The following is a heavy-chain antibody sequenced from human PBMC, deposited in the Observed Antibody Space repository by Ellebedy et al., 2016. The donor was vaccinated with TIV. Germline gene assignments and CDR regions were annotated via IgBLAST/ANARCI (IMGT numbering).Heavy chain of an antibody. D-gene: IGHD1-1*01. CDR3: ARDTTSDY. V-gene: IGHV3-72*01. J-gene: IGHJ4*02. Sequence: GESLKISCAVSGFTFSDHYMDWVRLAPGKGPEWVGRSRNKAKSYTTDYAASVKGRFTISRDDSKNSLYLQRNSLKTEDTAIYYCARDTTSDYWGQGALVTVSS. CDR1: GFTFSDHY. CDR2: SRNKAKSYTT.